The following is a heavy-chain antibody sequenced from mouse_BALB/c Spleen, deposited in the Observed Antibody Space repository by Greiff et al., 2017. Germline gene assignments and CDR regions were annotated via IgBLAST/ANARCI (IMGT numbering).Heavy chain of an antibody. CDR2: ISYDGSN. Sequence: DVQLQESGPCLVKPSQSLSLTCSVTGYSITSGYYWNWIRQFPGNKLEWMGYISYDGSNNYNPSLKNRISITRDTSKNQFFLKLNSVTTEDTATYYCATDYYGSPIDYWGQGTTLTVSS. CDR3: ATDYYGSPIDY. D-gene: IGHD1-1*01. V-gene: IGHV3-6*02. J-gene: IGHJ2*01. CDR1: GYSITSGYY.